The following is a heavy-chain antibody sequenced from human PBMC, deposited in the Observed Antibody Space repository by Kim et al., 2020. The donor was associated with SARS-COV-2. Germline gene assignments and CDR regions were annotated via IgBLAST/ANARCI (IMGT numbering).Heavy chain of an antibody. CDR2: ISAYNGNT. V-gene: IGHV1-18*01. D-gene: IGHD1-20*01. J-gene: IGHJ6*02. CDR3: ARASYNWNKGGMDV. CDR1: GYTFTSYG. Sequence: ASVKVSCKASGYTFTSYGISWVRQAPGQGLEWMGWISAYNGNTNYAQKLQGRVTMTTDTSTSTAYMELRSLRSDDTAVYYCARASYNWNKGGMDVWGQGTTVTVSS.